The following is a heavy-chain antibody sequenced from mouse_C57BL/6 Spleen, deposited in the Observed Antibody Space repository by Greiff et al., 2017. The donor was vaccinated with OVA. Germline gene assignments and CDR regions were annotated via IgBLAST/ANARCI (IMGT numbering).Heavy chain of an antibody. CDR1: GYTFTSYT. J-gene: IGHJ2*01. Sequence: QVQLQQSGAELVRPGASVKMSCKASGYTFTSYTMHWVKQRPGQGLEWIGYLNPSSGYTKYNQKFKDKATLTADKSSSTASMQLTSLPSEDSAVYSYARDTRGFDYGGQGTTLTVSS. V-gene: IGHV1-4*01. CDR3: ARDTRGFDY. CDR2: LNPSSGYT. D-gene: IGHD3-3*01.